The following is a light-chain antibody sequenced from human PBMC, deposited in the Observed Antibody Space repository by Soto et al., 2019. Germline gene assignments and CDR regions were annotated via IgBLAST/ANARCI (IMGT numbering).Light chain of an antibody. J-gene: IGLJ2*01. CDR2: EVS. CDR3: SSLTSTNTLA. V-gene: IGLV2-14*01. CDR1: SSDVGGYNY. Sequence: QSVLTQPASVSGSPGQSITISCTGTSSDVGGYNYVSWYQQHPGKAPKLMIYEVSYRPSGVSNRFSSSKSGNTASLTISGLQAEDEAGYYCSSLTSTNTLAFGGGTKLTVL.